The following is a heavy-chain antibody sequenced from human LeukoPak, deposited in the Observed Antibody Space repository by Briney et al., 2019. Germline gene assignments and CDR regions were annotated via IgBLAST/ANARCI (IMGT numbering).Heavy chain of an antibody. V-gene: IGHV1-8*01. J-gene: IGHJ6*03. CDR3: ARVVWQQLSTYMDV. Sequence: GASVNVSYKASGYTFTSYDINWVRQATGQGLEWMGWMNPNSGNTGYAQKFKGRVTMTRNTSISTAYMEMSSLRSEDTAVYYCARVVWQQLSTYMDVCGKGTTVTVSS. CDR1: GYTFTSYD. D-gene: IGHD6-13*01. CDR2: MNPNSGNT.